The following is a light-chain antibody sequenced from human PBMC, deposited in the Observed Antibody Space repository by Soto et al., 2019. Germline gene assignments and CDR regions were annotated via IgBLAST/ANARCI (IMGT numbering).Light chain of an antibody. J-gene: IGKJ1*01. CDR1: QSVSSN. CDR2: GAS. CDR3: QQYGSSGT. Sequence: EIVLTQSPGTLSLSPGESATLSCRASQSVSSNLAWYQQKPGQAPRLLIYGASNRATGIPDRFSGSGSGTDFTLTISRLEPEDFAVYYCQQYGSSGTFGQGTKVDIK. V-gene: IGKV3-20*01.